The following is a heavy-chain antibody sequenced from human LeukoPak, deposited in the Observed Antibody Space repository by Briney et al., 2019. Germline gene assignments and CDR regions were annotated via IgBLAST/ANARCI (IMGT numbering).Heavy chain of an antibody. CDR3: AKGLARGALYYFDY. V-gene: IGHV3-23*01. CDR1: GFTLSSYA. Sequence: RGSLRLSCAASGFTLSSYAMSWVRQAPGVGLEWVSTINDNGGGTYYTDSVKALFTISRDNSRNTLYLQMNSLRAEDTAVYYCAKGLARGALYYFDYWGQGTLVAASS. J-gene: IGHJ4*02. D-gene: IGHD2-21*01. CDR2: INDNGGGT.